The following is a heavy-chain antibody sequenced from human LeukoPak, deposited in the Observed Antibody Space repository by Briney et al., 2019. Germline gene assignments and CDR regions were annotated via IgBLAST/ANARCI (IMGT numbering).Heavy chain of an antibody. CDR2: INPNSGGT. CDR1: GYTFTGYY. D-gene: IGHD3-22*01. J-gene: IGHJ4*02. CDR3: ASTYYEPKRNFDY. V-gene: IGHV1-2*02. Sequence: GASVKVSCKTSGYTFTGYYIHWVRQAPGQGLEWMGWINPNSGGTNYAQEFQGRVTMTRDTSISTAYMELSRLRSDDTAVYYCASTYYEPKRNFDYWGQGTLVTVSS.